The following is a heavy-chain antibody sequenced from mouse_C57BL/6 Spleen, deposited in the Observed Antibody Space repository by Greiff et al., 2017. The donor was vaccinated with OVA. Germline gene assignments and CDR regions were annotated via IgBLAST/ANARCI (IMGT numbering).Heavy chain of an antibody. J-gene: IGHJ3*01. CDR1: GYTFTSYG. Sequence: QVQLQQSGAELARPGASVKLSCKASGYTFTSYGISWVKQRTGQGLEWIGEIYPRSGNTYYNEKFKGKATLTADKSSSTAYMELRSLTSEDSAVYFCARGGGLRRGPFAYWGQGTLVTVSA. CDR2: IYPRSGNT. V-gene: IGHV1-81*01. D-gene: IGHD2-2*01. CDR3: ARGGGLRRGPFAY.